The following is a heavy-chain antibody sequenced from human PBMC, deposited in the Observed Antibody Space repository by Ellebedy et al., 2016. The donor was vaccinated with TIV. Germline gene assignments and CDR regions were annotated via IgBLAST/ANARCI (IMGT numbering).Heavy chain of an antibody. CDR1: GFTFSSYH. J-gene: IGHJ4*02. V-gene: IGHV3-21*05. CDR3: TTRGQ. Sequence: GGSLRLXXAASGFTFSSYHMTWVRQAPGKGLEYVSYISARGSFTHYADSVRGRFTLSRDNAKSTLHLHMESLRADDTAVYYCTTRGQWGQGTLVTVSS. CDR2: ISARGSFT.